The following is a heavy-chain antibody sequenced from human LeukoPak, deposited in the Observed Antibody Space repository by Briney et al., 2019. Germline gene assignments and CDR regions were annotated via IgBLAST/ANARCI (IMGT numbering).Heavy chain of an antibody. CDR2: MKEEGGNI. CDR3: TRDGCSGWCHDY. V-gene: IGHV3-7*01. Sequence: PGGSLRLSCAASGFTFSTEWMGWVRQAPGKGLEWVATMKEEGGNIYYEDSVRGRFTISRDNAKNSLFLQMNSLRADDTAVYYCTRDGCSGWCHDYWGQGTLVTVSP. CDR1: GFTFSTEW. J-gene: IGHJ4*02. D-gene: IGHD6-19*01.